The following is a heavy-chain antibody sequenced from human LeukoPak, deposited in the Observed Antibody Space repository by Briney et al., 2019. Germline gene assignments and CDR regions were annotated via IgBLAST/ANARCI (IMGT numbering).Heavy chain of an antibody. Sequence: ASVKVSCKASGYTFTGYYMHWVRQAPGQGLEWMGWINPNSGGTNCAQKFQGRVTMTRDTSISTAYMELSRLRSDDTAVYYCAREVVVPAAIDYYYGMDVWGQGTTVTVSS. D-gene: IGHD2-2*01. V-gene: IGHV1-2*02. CDR2: INPNSGGT. J-gene: IGHJ6*02. CDR1: GYTFTGYY. CDR3: AREVVVPAAIDYYYGMDV.